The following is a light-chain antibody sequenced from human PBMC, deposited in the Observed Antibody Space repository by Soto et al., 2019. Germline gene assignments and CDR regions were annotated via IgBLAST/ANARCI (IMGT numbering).Light chain of an antibody. Sequence: QSALTQPASVSGSPGQSITISCTGTSSDVGGYNYVSWYQQHPGKAPKLMIYDVSNRPSGVSNRFSDSKSGNRASLTISGLQAEDEADYYCSSYTSSSNVVFGGGTQLTVL. CDR2: DVS. J-gene: IGLJ2*01. V-gene: IGLV2-14*01. CDR3: SSYTSSSNVV. CDR1: SSDVGGYNY.